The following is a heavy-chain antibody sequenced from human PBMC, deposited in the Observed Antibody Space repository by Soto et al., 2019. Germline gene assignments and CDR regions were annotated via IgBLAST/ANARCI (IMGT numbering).Heavy chain of an antibody. D-gene: IGHD4-17*01. Sequence: QDQLVQSGAEVKKSGSSVKVSCKASGGTFSSHTFSWVRQAPGQGLEWMGRIIPALGTATYAQKFQGRVTITADESATTVYMELNSLRSEDTAVYYCARPDFGDYWYFDLWGRGTLVTVSS. V-gene: IGHV1-69*08. J-gene: IGHJ2*01. CDR3: ARPDFGDYWYFDL. CDR2: IIPALGTA. CDR1: GGTFSSHT.